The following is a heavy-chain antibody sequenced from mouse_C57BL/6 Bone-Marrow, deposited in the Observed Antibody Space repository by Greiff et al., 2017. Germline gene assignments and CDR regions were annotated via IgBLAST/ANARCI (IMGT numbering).Heavy chain of an antibody. V-gene: IGHV5-6*01. Sequence: EVQLVESGGDLVKPGGSLKLSCAASGFTFSSYGMSWVRQTPDKRLEWVATISSGGSYTYYPDSVKGRFTISRDNAKNTLYLQMSSLKSEDTAMYYCARRGYGSNFDYWAKAPLSQSPQ. CDR2: ISSGGSYT. CDR3: ARRGYGSNFDY. J-gene: IGHJ2*01. D-gene: IGHD1-1*01. CDR1: GFTFSSYG.